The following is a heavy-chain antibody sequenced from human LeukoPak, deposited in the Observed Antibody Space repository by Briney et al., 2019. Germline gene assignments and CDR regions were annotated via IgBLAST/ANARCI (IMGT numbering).Heavy chain of an antibody. V-gene: IGHV1-2*02. CDR3: TRDQGGVGVTVFDF. CDR2: INPNSGGT. CDR1: GYTFTSYG. J-gene: IGHJ4*02. Sequence: ASVKVSCKASGYTFTSYGISWVRQAPGQGLEWMGWINPNSGGTNYAQKFQGRVTMTRDTSISTAYMELSRLRSDDTAVYYCTRDQGGVGVTVFDFWGQGSLVTVSS. D-gene: IGHD1-26*01.